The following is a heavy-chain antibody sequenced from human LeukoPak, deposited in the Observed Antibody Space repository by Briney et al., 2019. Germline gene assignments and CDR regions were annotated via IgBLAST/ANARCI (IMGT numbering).Heavy chain of an antibody. CDR1: GFTFSSYA. J-gene: IGHJ4*02. Sequence: GGSLRLSCAASGFTFSSYAMSWVRQAPGKGLEWVSAISGSGGSTYYADSVKGRFTISRDNSKNTLYLQMSSLRAEDTAVYYCARDRAYYYDSSGYYYLDYWGQGTLVTVSS. V-gene: IGHV3-23*01. CDR3: ARDRAYYYDSSGYYYLDY. CDR2: ISGSGGST. D-gene: IGHD3-22*01.